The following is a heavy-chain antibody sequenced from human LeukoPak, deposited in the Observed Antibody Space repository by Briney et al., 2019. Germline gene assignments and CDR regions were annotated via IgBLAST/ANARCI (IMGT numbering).Heavy chain of an antibody. J-gene: IGHJ4*02. CDR3: ASYLDY. V-gene: IGHV3-21*01. CDR1: GFTFSSHA. Sequence: PGGSLRLSCAASGFTFSSHALSWVRQAPGKGLEWVSSLSGSGYNTYYADSVKGRFTISRDNAKNSLYLQMNSLRAEDTAVYYCASYLDYWGQGTLVTVSS. CDR2: LSGSGYNT.